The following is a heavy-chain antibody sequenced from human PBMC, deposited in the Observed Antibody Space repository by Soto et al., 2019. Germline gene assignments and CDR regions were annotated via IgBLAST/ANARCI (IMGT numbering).Heavy chain of an antibody. Sequence: GGSLRLSCAASGFNFINYAMAWVRQAPGKGLEWVSSITTSGADTYYADSVKGRFTISRDNSKNTLSLQMNSLRAEDTAIYYCAKALFSYRLTDYWGQGTLVTVSS. CDR1: GFNFINYA. J-gene: IGHJ4*02. CDR3: AKALFSYRLTDY. D-gene: IGHD1-26*01. V-gene: IGHV3-23*01. CDR2: ITTSGADT.